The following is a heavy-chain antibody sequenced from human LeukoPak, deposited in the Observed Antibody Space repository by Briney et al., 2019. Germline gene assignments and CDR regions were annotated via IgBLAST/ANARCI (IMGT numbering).Heavy chain of an antibody. J-gene: IGHJ6*03. CDR3: ARGRAGRGYSYVIYYYYYMDV. Sequence: PGGSLRLSCAASGFTFSSYSMMWVRQAPGKGLEWVSYISSSSTTIHYADSVKGRFTISRDNAKNSVYLQMNSLRAEDTAVYYCARGRAGRGYSYVIYYYYYMDVWGKGTTVTVSS. CDR2: ISSSSTTI. CDR1: GFTFSSYS. V-gene: IGHV3-48*01. D-gene: IGHD5-18*01.